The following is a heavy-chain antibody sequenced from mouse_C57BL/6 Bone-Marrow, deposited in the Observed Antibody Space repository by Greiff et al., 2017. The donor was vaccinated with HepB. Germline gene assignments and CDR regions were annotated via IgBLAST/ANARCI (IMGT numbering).Heavy chain of an antibody. J-gene: IGHJ2*01. CDR2: ISYDGSN. CDR1: GYSITSGYY. D-gene: IGHD1-1*02. V-gene: IGHV3-6*01. CDR3: ARVFGNYFDY. Sequence: DVKLVESGPGLVKPSQSLSLTCSVTGYSITSGYYWNWIRQFPGNKLEWMGYISYDGSNNYNPSLKNRISITRDTSKNQFFLKLNSVTTEDTATYYCARVFGNYFDYWGQGTTLTVSS.